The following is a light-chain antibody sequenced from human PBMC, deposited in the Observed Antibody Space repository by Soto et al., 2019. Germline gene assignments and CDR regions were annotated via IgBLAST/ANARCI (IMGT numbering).Light chain of an antibody. Sequence: DIQLTQSPSSLSASVGDRVTITCRASQSISIYLNWYQHKPGRAPKLLIFGAATLHTGVPPRFSGRGSGTNFTLTITSLQPEDFATYYCQQSATSLALTFGGGTKGEL. CDR2: GAA. CDR1: QSISIY. V-gene: IGKV1-39*01. CDR3: QQSATSLALT. J-gene: IGKJ4*01.